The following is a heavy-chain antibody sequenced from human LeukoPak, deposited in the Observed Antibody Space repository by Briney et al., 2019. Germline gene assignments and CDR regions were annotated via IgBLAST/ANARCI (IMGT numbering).Heavy chain of an antibody. CDR1: GFTFSSYS. V-gene: IGHV3-23*01. CDR3: AKGALPGSGNYAVYFDY. J-gene: IGHJ4*02. D-gene: IGHD3-10*01. Sequence: AGGSLRLSCAASGFTFSSYSMNWVRQAPGKGLEWVSTISGSGVSTYYAHSVKGRFTISRDNSKNTLYLQMNSLRAEDTAVYYCAKGALPGSGNYAVYFDYWGQGTLVTVSS. CDR2: ISGSGVST.